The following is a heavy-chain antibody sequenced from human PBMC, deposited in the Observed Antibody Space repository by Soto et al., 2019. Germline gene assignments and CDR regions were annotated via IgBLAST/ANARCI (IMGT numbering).Heavy chain of an antibody. V-gene: IGHV3-23*01. CDR3: VKDNPGTTSFDS. D-gene: IGHD1-1*01. J-gene: IGHJ4*02. CDR2: ISDRGDTT. Sequence: PGGSLRHSCAASGSTISSNAMYWVRQAPGKGLEWVSAISDRGDTTHYADSVKGRFTISRDTSKNTLYLQLNTLRADDTAVYYCVKDNPGTTSFDSRGQGTPVTVSS. CDR1: GSTISSNA.